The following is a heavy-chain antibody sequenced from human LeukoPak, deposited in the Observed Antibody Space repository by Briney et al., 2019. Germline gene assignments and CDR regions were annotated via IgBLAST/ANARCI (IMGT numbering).Heavy chain of an antibody. V-gene: IGHV4-34*01. D-gene: IGHD1-14*01. CDR1: GGSFSGYY. Sequence: SETLSLTCAVYGGSFSGYYWSWIRQPPGKGLEWIGEINHSGSTNYNPSLKSRVTISVDTSKNQFSLKLSSVTAADTAVYYCARQPVRGKDYWGQGTLVTVSS. J-gene: IGHJ4*02. CDR2: INHSGST. CDR3: ARQPVRGKDY.